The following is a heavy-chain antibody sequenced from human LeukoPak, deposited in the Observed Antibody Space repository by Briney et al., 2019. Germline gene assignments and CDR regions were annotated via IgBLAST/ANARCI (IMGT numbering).Heavy chain of an antibody. CDR1: GGTFSSYA. J-gene: IGHJ4*02. D-gene: IGHD1-26*01. CDR3: ARERWERGGYFDY. Sequence: ASVKVSCKASGGTFSSYAISWVRQAPGQGLEWMGGIIPIFGTANYAQKFQGRVTITTDESTSTAYMELSSLRSEDTAVYYCARERWERGGYFDYWGQGTLVTVSS. CDR2: IIPIFGTA. V-gene: IGHV1-69*05.